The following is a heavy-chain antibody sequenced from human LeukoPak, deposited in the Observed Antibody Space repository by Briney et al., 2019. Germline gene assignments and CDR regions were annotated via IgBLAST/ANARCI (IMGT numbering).Heavy chain of an antibody. CDR1: GFTISDNY. CDR3: ARAVGALDY. Sequence: GGSLRLSCAASGFTISDNYMSWVRQAPGKGLEWVSFVYSGGTTYYADSVKGRFTISRGNSKNTLYLQMNSLRAEDTAVYYCARAVGALDYWGQGTLVTVSS. J-gene: IGHJ4*02. CDR2: VYSGGTT. D-gene: IGHD1-26*01. V-gene: IGHV3-53*01.